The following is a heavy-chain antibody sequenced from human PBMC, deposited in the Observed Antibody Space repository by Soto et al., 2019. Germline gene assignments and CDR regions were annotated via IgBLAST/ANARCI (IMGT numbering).Heavy chain of an antibody. J-gene: IGHJ6*02. Sequence: QLVESGGGVVQPGGSLRLSCSATLSAFTFSNHGMHWVRQTPGKGLEWLAVIWFDGGRRYYADSVKGRFTISRDNSESDLYLQMNSLSDEDTGVYDCASSGRGDFTSVVRSFNYSLDVWGQGTTVAVSS. CDR1: AFTFSNHG. CDR3: ASSGRGDFTSVVRSFNYSLDV. D-gene: IGHD5-18*01. V-gene: IGHV3-33*01. CDR2: IWFDGGRR.